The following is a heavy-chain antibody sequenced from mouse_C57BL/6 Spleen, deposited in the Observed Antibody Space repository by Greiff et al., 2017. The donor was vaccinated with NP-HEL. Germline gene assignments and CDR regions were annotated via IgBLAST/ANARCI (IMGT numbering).Heavy chain of an antibody. Sequence: DVKLQESVAELVRPGASVKLSCTASGFNIKNTYMHWVKQRPEQGLEWIGRIDPANGNTKYAPKFQGKATITADTSSNTAYLQLSSLTSEDTAIYYCARDDYEGNWYFDVWGTGTTVTVSS. CDR1: GFNIKNTY. V-gene: IGHV14-3*01. CDR3: ARDDYEGNWYFDV. D-gene: IGHD2-4*01. J-gene: IGHJ1*03. CDR2: IDPANGNT.